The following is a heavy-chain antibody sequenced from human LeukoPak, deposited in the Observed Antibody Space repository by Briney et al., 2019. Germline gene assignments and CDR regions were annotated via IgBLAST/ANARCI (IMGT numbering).Heavy chain of an antibody. J-gene: IGHJ4*02. CDR1: GFTFSSYG. V-gene: IGHV3-30*02. CDR2: IRYDGSNK. D-gene: IGHD4-11*01. CDR3: AKDYDYRFPGIFDY. Sequence: GGSLRLSCAASGFTFSSYGMHWVRQAPGKGLEWVAFIRYDGSNKYYADSVKGRFTISRDNSKNTLYLQMNSLRAEDTAVYYCAKDYDYRFPGIFDYWGQGTLVTVTS.